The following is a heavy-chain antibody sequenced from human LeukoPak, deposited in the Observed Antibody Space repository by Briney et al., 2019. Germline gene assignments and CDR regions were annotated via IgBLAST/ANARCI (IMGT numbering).Heavy chain of an antibody. CDR1: GGSISSYY. V-gene: IGHV4-59*01. CDR2: IYYSGST. CDR3: AREGREYSSSLGSLYYYYGMDV. D-gene: IGHD6-13*01. Sequence: SETLSLTCTVSGGSISSYYWSWIRQPPGKGLEWTGYIYYSGSTNYNPSLKSRVTISVDTSKNQFSLKLSSVTAADTAVYYCAREGREYSSSLGSLYYYYGMDVWGQGTTVTVSS. J-gene: IGHJ6*02.